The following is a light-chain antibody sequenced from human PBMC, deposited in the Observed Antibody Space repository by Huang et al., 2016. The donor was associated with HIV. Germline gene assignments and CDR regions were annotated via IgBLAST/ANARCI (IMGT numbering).Light chain of an antibody. V-gene: IGKV3-20*01. CDR3: QHYGSSPPWT. CDR2: GAS. J-gene: IGKJ1*01. Sequence: EIVLTQSPGTLSLSPGERATLSCRASQSVSNNYLAWYQQRPGQAPRLLIYGASNRDTGMADRFSSSGSGTDFTLTISRLEPEDFAMYYCQHYGSSPPWTFGQGTKVEI. CDR1: QSVSNNY.